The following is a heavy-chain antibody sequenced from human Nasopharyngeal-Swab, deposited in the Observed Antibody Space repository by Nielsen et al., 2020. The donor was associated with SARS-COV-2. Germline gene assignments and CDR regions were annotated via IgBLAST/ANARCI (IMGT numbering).Heavy chain of an antibody. V-gene: IGHV1-46*01. CDR3: ARVLPFRITGTSGMDV. Sequence: ASVKVSCKASGFSITYRFLHWMRQAPGQALEWMGIINPTDGSTSYAQKFEGRVTMTRVTSTSTVYMELNSLRSEDTAVYYCARVLPFRITGTSGMDVWGQGTTVTVSS. J-gene: IGHJ6*02. CDR2: INPTDGST. CDR1: GFSITYRF. D-gene: IGHD1-7*01.